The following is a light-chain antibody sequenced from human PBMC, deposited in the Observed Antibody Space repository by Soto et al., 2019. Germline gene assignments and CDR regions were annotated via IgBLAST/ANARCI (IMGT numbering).Light chain of an antibody. CDR2: EVS. Sequence: QSVLTQPASASGSPGQSITVSCTGTSSDLGGYNYVSWYQHHPGKAPKLMIYEVSNRPSGVSNRFSGSKSGNTASLTISGLQAEDEADYYCSSYTSSDTLVFGTGTKVTVL. J-gene: IGLJ1*01. V-gene: IGLV2-14*01. CDR3: SSYTSSDTLV. CDR1: SSDLGGYNY.